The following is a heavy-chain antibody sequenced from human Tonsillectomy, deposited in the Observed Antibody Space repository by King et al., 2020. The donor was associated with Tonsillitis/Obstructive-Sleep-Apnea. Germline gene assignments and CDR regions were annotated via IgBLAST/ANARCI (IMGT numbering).Heavy chain of an antibody. V-gene: IGHV3-7*04. Sequence: DVQLVESGGGLVRPGGSLRLSCSASGFLFRNYWMTWVRQAPGKGLEWVANIKQDESQKYYVDSLKGRFTISRDNSKNSVYLQMNSLRVEDTAVYYCAKGLRGYTTYDVDHWGQGILVTVSS. CDR3: AKGLRGYTTYDVDH. CDR1: GFLFRNYW. D-gene: IGHD5-12*01. CDR2: IKQDESQK. J-gene: IGHJ5*02.